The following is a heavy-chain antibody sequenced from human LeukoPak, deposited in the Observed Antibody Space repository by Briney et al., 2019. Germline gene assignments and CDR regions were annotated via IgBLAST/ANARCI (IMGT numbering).Heavy chain of an antibody. D-gene: IGHD3-3*01. CDR1: GLTFSNYG. V-gene: IGHV3-30*18. CDR2: ISFDGSSK. J-gene: IGHJ4*02. CDR3: AKQYDFWSGPDY. Sequence: GGSLRLSCAASGLTFSNYGFHWVRQAPGKGLEWVTVISFDGSSKYYADSVKGRFTISRDNSKNTLYLQMNSLRVEDTAVYYCAKQYDFWSGPDYWGQGTLVTVSS.